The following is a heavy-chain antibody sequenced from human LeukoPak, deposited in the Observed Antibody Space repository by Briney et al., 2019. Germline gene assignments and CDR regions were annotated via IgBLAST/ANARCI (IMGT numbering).Heavy chain of an antibody. J-gene: IGHJ1*01. CDR1: GGSISSGDYY. V-gene: IGHV4-30-4*08. Sequence: SETLSLTCTVSGGSISSGDYYWSWIRQPPGKGLEWIGYIYYSGSTYYNPSLKSRVTISVDTSKNQFSLKLSSVTAADTAVYYCARGGDYYDSSGYYSEYFQHWGQGTLVTVSS. D-gene: IGHD3-22*01. CDR3: ARGGDYYDSSGYYSEYFQH. CDR2: IYYSGST.